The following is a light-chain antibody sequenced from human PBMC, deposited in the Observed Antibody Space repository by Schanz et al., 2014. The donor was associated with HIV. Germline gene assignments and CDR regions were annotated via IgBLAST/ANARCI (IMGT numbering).Light chain of an antibody. CDR3: GSYATSVAWV. J-gene: IGLJ3*02. V-gene: IGLV1-40*01. CDR1: SSNIGAGYD. CDR2: GNN. Sequence: QSVLTQPPSVSGAPGQRVTISCAGSSSNIGAGYDVHWYHHLPGSAPKLLISGNNNRPSGVPDRFSGSKSGTSASLAISGLQAEDEADYYCGSYATSVAWVFGGGTKLTVL.